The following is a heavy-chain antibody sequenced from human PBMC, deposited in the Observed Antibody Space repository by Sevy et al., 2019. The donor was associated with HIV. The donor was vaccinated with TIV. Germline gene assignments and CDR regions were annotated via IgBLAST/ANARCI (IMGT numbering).Heavy chain of an antibody. CDR1: GGSFSGYY. CDR2: INHSGST. D-gene: IGHD5-12*01. V-gene: IGHV4-34*01. J-gene: IGHJ4*02. Sequence: SETLSLTCAVYGGSFSGYYWSWIRQPPGKGLEWIGEINHSGSTNYNPSLKSRVTISVDTSKNQFSLKLSSVTAADTAVDYCARWGYSGYDYYFDYWGQGTLVTVSS. CDR3: ARWGYSGYDYYFDY.